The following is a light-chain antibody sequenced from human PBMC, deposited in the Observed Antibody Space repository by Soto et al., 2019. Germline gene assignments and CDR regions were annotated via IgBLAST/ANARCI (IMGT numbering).Light chain of an antibody. Sequence: QSALTQPPSASGSPGQSVTISCTGTSSDVGGYNYVSWYQQYPGRAPKLMIYEVTKRPSGVPYSFSGSKSVNTASLTVSGLQAEAEADYYCSSYAASNNFYFVFGGGTKLTVL. J-gene: IGLJ3*02. CDR1: SSDVGGYNY. CDR3: SSYAASNNFYFV. CDR2: EVT. V-gene: IGLV2-8*01.